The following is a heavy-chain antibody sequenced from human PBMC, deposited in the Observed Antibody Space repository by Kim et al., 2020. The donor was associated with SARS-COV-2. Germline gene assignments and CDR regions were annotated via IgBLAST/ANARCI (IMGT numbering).Heavy chain of an antibody. CDR2: IDYSGIN. Sequence: SETLSLTCTVSGGSIGSSYWSWIRQPPGKGLEYIGDIDYSGINDYNPSLKSRVALSVDTSKNQLSLRLTSVTHADTAIYYCSRGAPIIVDWGQGTLVTVSA. CDR3: SRGAPIIVD. J-gene: IGHJ4*02. D-gene: IGHD3-22*01. CDR1: GGSIGSSY. V-gene: IGHV4-59*01.